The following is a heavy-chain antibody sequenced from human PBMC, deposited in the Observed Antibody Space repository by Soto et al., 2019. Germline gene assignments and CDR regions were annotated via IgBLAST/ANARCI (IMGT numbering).Heavy chain of an antibody. D-gene: IGHD3-10*01. CDR2: IKSKTDGGTT. V-gene: IGHV3-15*01. CDR3: KRDGSGSYD. Sequence: EVQLVESGGGLVKPGGSLRLSCAASGFTFSNAWMSWVRQAPGKGLEWVGRIKSKTDGGTTDYAAPVKGRFTISRDDSKNTRYLQMNRLKTEDAGVYDCKRDGSGSYDWGQGTLVTVSS. CDR1: GFTFSNAW. J-gene: IGHJ1*01.